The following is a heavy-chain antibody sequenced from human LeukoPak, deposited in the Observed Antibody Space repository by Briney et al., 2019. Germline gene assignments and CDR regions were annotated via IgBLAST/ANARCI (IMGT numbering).Heavy chain of an antibody. V-gene: IGHV4-38-2*02. CDR2: LFHGGTT. D-gene: IGHD5-18*01. Sequence: KPSETLSLTCSVSGYSFSSGFYWGWIRQPPGKGLEWIGSLFHGGTTYYNSSLKSRVTISVDTSKNQFSLKLRSVTAADTAVYYCARGRNWIQLWATFDIWGQGTMVTVSS. CDR1: GYSFSSGFY. J-gene: IGHJ3*02. CDR3: ARGRNWIQLWATFDI.